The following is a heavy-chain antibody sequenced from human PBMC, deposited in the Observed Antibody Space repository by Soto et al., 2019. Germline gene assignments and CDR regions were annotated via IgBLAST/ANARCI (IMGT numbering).Heavy chain of an antibody. CDR3: ARGNHRWLQLGYFDL. Sequence: QVQLVQSGAEVKKPGSSVKVSCKASGGTFSNYPISWVRQAPGQGLEWMGGIIPIFGTVNYAQKFQGRVTXTXXXSXCTAYMELSSLRSEDTAVYYCARGNHRWLQLGYFDLWGRGTLVTVSS. D-gene: IGHD5-12*01. CDR2: IIPIFGTV. J-gene: IGHJ2*01. CDR1: GGTFSNYP. V-gene: IGHV1-69*05.